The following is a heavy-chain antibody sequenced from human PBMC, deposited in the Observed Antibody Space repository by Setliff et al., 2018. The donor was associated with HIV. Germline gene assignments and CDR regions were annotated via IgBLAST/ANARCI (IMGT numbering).Heavy chain of an antibody. CDR3: TREGGAYSSSWPDY. Sequence: SLRLSCTASGFTFGDYAMSWVRQAPGKGLEWVGFIRSKAYGGTTEYAASVKGRFTISRDDSKSIAYLQMNSLKTEDTAVYYCTREGGAYSSSWPDYWGQGTLVTV. V-gene: IGHV3-49*04. J-gene: IGHJ4*02. CDR2: IRSKAYGGTT. CDR1: GFTFGDYA. D-gene: IGHD6-13*01.